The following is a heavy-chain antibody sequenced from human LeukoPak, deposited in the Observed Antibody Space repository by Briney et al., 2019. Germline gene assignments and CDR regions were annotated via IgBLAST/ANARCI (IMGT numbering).Heavy chain of an antibody. V-gene: IGHV4-59*08. D-gene: IGHD3-22*01. CDR2: IYYSGST. Sequence: PGGSLRLSCAASGFTFSNAWMSWVRQAPGKGLEWIGYIYYSGSTNYNPSLKSRVTISVDTSKNQFSLKLSSVTAADTAVYYCARHNPDSSGYYYGESIAFDIWGQGTMVTVSS. CDR1: GFTFSNAW. J-gene: IGHJ3*02. CDR3: ARHNPDSSGYYYGESIAFDI.